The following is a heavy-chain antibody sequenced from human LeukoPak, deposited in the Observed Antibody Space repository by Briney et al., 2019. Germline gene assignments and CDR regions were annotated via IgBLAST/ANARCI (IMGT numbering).Heavy chain of an antibody. Sequence: SETLSLTCAVYGGSFSGHYWSWVRQSPEKGLEWIGEINHSGSTNYNPSLKSRFTISVDTSKNQFSLRLSSVTAEDTAVYYCAKVLAKRQRGMYYYDSSGYYAFDYWGQGTLVTVSS. J-gene: IGHJ4*02. CDR3: AKVLAKRQRGMYYYDSSGYYAFDY. D-gene: IGHD3-22*01. CDR2: INHSGST. CDR1: GGSFSGHY. V-gene: IGHV4-34*01.